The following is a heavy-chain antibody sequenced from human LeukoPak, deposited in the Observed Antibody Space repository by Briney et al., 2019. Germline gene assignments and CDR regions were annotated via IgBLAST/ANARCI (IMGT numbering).Heavy chain of an antibody. CDR1: GFTFSSYG. CDR3: ARAQGYYDSSGYPIDY. Sequence: GGSLRLSCAASGFTFSSYGMHWVRQAPGKGLEWVAVIWYDGSNKYYADSVKGRFTISRDNSKNTLYLQMNSLRAEDTAVYYCARAQGYYDSSGYPIDYWGQGTLVTVSS. J-gene: IGHJ4*02. D-gene: IGHD3-22*01. V-gene: IGHV3-33*01. CDR2: IWYDGSNK.